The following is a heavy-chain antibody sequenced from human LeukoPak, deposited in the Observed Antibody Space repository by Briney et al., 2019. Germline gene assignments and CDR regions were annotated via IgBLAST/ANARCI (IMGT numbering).Heavy chain of an antibody. D-gene: IGHD6-13*01. J-gene: IGHJ4*02. V-gene: IGHV4-34*01. CDR2: INHSGST. CDR3: ARHSISSWYYFDY. Sequence: SETLSLTCAVYGGSFSGYYWSWIRQPPGKGLEWIGEINHSGSTNYSPSLKSRVTISVDTSKTQFSLRLSSVTAADTAIYYCARHSISSWYYFDYWGQGTLVTVSS. CDR1: GGSFSGYY.